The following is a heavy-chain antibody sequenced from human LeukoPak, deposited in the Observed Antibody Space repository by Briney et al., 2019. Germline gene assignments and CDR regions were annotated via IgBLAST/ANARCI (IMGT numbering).Heavy chain of an antibody. D-gene: IGHD3-10*01. CDR3: VKGGSGSQRKFDP. CDR2: IYYSGST. V-gene: IGHV4-59*01. Sequence: SETLSLTCTVSGGSISSYYWSWIRQPPGKGLEWIGYIYYSGSTNYNPSLKSRVTISVDTSKNQFSLKLSSVTAADTAVYYCVKGGSGSQRKFDPWGQGTLVTVSS. CDR1: GGSISSYY. J-gene: IGHJ5*02.